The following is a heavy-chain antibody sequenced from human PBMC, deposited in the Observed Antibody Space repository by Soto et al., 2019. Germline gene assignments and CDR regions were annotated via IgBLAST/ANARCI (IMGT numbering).Heavy chain of an antibody. J-gene: IGHJ6*01. Sequence: GASVTISYKACCYTSSRYWIVGVLQMRGKGLELMGIIYPGDSDTRYSPSFQGRVTISAGKSISTAYLQWSSLKASDTSMYYCARQGPTVTTRRSGMDVWGQGTTVTVSS. D-gene: IGHD4-4*01. CDR1: CYTSSRYW. CDR2: IYPGDSDT. CDR3: ARQGPTVTTRRSGMDV. V-gene: IGHV5-51*01.